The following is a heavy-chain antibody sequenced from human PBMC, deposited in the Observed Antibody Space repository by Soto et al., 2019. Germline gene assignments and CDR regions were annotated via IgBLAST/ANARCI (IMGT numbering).Heavy chain of an antibody. CDR1: GGSISSYY. CDR3: GRSIYVWGSSRYTTDVGALDI. D-gene: IGHD3-16*02. V-gene: IGHV4-59*01. J-gene: IGHJ3*02. Sequence: SETLSLTCTVSGGSISSYYRSWIRQPPGKGLEWIGYIYYSGSTNYTPSLKSRVTISVDTSKNRFSLKLSSVTAAYTDVYYCGRSIYVWGSSRYTTDVGALDIVGQETMVAV. CDR2: IYYSGST.